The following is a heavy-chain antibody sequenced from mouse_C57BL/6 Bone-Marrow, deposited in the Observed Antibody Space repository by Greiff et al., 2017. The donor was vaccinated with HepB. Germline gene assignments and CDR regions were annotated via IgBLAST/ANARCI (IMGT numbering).Heavy chain of an antibody. V-gene: IGHV7-3*01. D-gene: IGHD1-1*01. CDR1: GFTFTDYY. Sequence: DVQLVESGAGLVQPGGSLSLSCAASGFTFTDYYMSWVRQRPGKDLEWLGFIRNKANGSTTEYSFSVKGRFTIARDNSQSILYLQMNALRAEDSATYYGARSRWDFDDWGQGTTLTVSS. J-gene: IGHJ2*01. CDR2: IRNKANGSTT. CDR3: ARSRWDFDD.